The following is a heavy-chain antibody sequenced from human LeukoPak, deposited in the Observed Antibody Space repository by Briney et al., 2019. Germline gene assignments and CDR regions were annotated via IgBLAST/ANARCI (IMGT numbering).Heavy chain of an antibody. Sequence: GGSLRLSCAASGFTFSSYDMTWVRQAPGRGLEWVSSIRPSGDNTYYGDSVKGRFTISRDNAKKSLYLQMNSLRAEDTAVYYCARQAPFGYLFNYFDYWGQGTLVTVSS. D-gene: IGHD3-16*01. J-gene: IGHJ4*02. CDR2: IRPSGDNT. CDR3: ARQAPFGYLFNYFDY. V-gene: IGHV3-21*01. CDR1: GFTFSSYD.